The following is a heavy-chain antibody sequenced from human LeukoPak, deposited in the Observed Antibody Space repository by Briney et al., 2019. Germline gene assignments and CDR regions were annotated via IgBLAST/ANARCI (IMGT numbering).Heavy chain of an antibody. CDR2: ISYDGSNK. CDR3: ARQLTAMVKYNDWFDP. J-gene: IGHJ5*02. D-gene: IGHD5-18*01. CDR1: GFTFSSYG. V-gene: IGHV3-30*03. Sequence: GGSLRLSCVASGFTFSSYGMHWVRQAPGKGLEWVVVISYDGSNKYYADSVKGRFTISRDNAKNSLYLQMNSLRAEDTAVYHCARQLTAMVKYNDWFDPWGQGTLVTVSS.